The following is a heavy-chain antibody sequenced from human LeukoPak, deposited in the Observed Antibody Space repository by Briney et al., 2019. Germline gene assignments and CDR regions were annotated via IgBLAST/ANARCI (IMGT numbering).Heavy chain of an antibody. CDR3: AREGGSSSSEVY. Sequence: SETLSLTCTVSGSSISNYYWGWIRQAPGKGLEWIGSVYLGRPTYYNPSLKSRVTMSMDTSKNQFSLKLSSVTAADTAVYYCAREGGSSSSEVYWGQGTLVTVSS. J-gene: IGHJ4*02. CDR2: VYLGRPT. V-gene: IGHV4-38-2*02. D-gene: IGHD6-6*01. CDR1: GSSISNYY.